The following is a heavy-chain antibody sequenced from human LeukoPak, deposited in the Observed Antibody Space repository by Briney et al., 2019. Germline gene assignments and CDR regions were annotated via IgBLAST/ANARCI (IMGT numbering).Heavy chain of an antibody. J-gene: IGHJ6*02. D-gene: IGHD4-23*01. V-gene: IGHV3-30*04. CDR2: ISYDGSNK. CDR3: ATAVVTHDYYYYGMDV. Sequence: GGSLRLSCAASGFTFSSYAMHWVRQAPGKGLEWVAVISYDGSNKYYADSVKGRFTISRGNSKNTLYLQMNSLRAEDTAVYYCATAVVTHDYYYYGMDVWGQGTTVTVSS. CDR1: GFTFSSYA.